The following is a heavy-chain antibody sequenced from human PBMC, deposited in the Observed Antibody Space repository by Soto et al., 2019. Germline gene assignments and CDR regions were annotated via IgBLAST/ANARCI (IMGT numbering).Heavy chain of an antibody. D-gene: IGHD3-10*01. V-gene: IGHV3-30*18. CDR3: AKLKSSPDKRITMVRGARAAFDI. CDR2: ISYDGSNK. CDR1: GFPFSSYG. J-gene: IGHJ3*02. Sequence: PGGSLSLSCAASGFPFSSYGMHWVRQAPGKGLEWVAVISYDGSNKYYADSVKGRFTISRDNSKNTPYLQMNSLRAEDTAVYYCAKLKSSPDKRITMVRGARAAFDIWGQGTMVTVSS.